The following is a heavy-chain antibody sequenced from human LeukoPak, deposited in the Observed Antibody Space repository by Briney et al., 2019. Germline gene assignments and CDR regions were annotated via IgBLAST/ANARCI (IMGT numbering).Heavy chain of an antibody. CDR2: IWYDGSNK. D-gene: IGHD1-26*01. Sequence: GSLRLSCAASGFTFSSYGMHWVRQAPGKGLEWVAVIWYDGSNKYYADSVKGRFTISRDNSKNTLYLQMNSLRAEDTAVYYCARVGATGVDAFDIWGQGTMVTVSS. J-gene: IGHJ3*02. CDR3: ARVGATGVDAFDI. V-gene: IGHV3-33*01. CDR1: GFTFSSYG.